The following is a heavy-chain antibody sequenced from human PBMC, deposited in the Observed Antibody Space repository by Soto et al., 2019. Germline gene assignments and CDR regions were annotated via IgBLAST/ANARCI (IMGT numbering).Heavy chain of an antibody. CDR2: ISYDGSNK. D-gene: IGHD4-17*01. Sequence: PGGSLRLSCAASGFTFSSYGMHWVRQAPGKGLEWVAVISYDGSNKYYADSVKGRFTISRDNSKNTLHLQMNSLRAEDTAVHYCAKDPTVTTVNDAFDIWGQGTMVTVSS. CDR1: GFTFSSYG. CDR3: AKDPTVTTVNDAFDI. J-gene: IGHJ3*02. V-gene: IGHV3-30*18.